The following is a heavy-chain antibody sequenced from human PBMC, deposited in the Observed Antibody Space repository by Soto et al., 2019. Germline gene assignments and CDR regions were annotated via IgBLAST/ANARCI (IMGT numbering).Heavy chain of an antibody. Sequence: EVQLLESGGGLVQPGGSLRLSCAASGFTFSSYAMSWVRQAPGKGLEWVSAISGSGGSTYYADSVKGRFTISRDNSKNTLYLQMNSLRAADTAVYYCANRYCSGGSCPRPYDYWGQGTLVTVSS. V-gene: IGHV3-23*01. D-gene: IGHD2-15*01. CDR2: ISGSGGST. CDR1: GFTFSSYA. J-gene: IGHJ4*02. CDR3: ANRYCSGGSCPRPYDY.